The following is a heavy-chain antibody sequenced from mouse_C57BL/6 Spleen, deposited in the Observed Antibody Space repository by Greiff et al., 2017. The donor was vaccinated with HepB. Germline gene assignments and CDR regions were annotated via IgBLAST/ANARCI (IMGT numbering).Heavy chain of an antibody. Sequence: EVKLVESGGGLVKPGGSLKLSCAASGFTFSDYGMHWVRQAPEKGLEWVAYISRGSSTIYYADTVKGRFTISRDNAKNTLFLQMTSRRSEDTAMYYCARGEGGSYLDYWGQGTTLTVAS. J-gene: IGHJ2*01. CDR2: ISRGSSTI. CDR3: ARGEGGSYLDY. V-gene: IGHV5-17*01. CDR1: GFTFSDYG.